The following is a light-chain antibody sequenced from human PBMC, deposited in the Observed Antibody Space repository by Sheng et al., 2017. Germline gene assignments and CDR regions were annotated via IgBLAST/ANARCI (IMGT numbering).Light chain of an antibody. CDR1: QSISKW. CDR3: QQSYSSSVT. Sequence: DVQMTQSPSTLSASLGDRVTITRRASQSISKWLAWYQQKPGRAPKLLIFAASSLQSGVPSRFSGSESGTDYTLTISSLQPEDFATYYCQQSYSSSVTFGQRDQGGDQ. CDR2: AAS. V-gene: IGKV1-39*01. J-gene: IGKJ1*01.